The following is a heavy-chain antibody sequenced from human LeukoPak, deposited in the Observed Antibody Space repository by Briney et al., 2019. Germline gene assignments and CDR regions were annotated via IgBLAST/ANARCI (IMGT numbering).Heavy chain of an antibody. D-gene: IGHD6-13*01. CDR1: GFTFSSYW. J-gene: IGHJ4*02. CDR2: IKQDGSEK. Sequence: GGSLRLSCAASGFTFSSYWMSWARQAPGKGLEWVANIKQDGSEKYYVDSVKGRFTISRDNAKNSLYLQMNSLRAEDTAVYYCASGVSSSWPDYWGQGTLVTVSS. CDR3: ASGVSSSWPDY. V-gene: IGHV3-7*03.